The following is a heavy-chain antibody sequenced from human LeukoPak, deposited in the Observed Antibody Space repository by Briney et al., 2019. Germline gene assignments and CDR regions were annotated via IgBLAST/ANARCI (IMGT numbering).Heavy chain of an antibody. CDR1: GGSFSGYY. D-gene: IGHD1-26*01. Sequence: ASETLSLTCAVYGGSFSGYYWSWIRQPPGKGLEWIGEINHSGSTNYNPSLKSRVTISVDTSKNQFSLKLSSVTAADTAVYYCARGYWGELLGLLDYWGQGTLVTVSS. CDR2: INHSGST. V-gene: IGHV4-34*01. CDR3: ARGYWGELLGLLDY. J-gene: IGHJ4*02.